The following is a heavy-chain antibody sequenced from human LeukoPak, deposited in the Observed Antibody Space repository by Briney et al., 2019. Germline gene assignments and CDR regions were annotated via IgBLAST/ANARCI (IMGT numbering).Heavy chain of an antibody. Sequence: PGGSLRLSCAASGFTFSSYSMNWVRQAPGKGLEWVSYISSSSSTIYYADSVKGRFTISRDNAKNSLYLQMNSLRAEDTAVYYCASEREGYNPYFDYWGQGTLVTVSS. D-gene: IGHD5-12*01. CDR2: ISSSSSTI. CDR3: ASEREGYNPYFDY. CDR1: GFTFSSYS. V-gene: IGHV3-48*01. J-gene: IGHJ4*02.